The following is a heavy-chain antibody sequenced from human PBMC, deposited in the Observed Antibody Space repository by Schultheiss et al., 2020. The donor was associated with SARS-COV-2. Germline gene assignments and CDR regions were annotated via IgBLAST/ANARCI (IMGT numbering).Heavy chain of an antibody. Sequence: GGSLRLSCAASGFTFSSYGMHWVRQAPGKGLEWVSVIYSGGSTYYADSVKGRFTISRDNAKNSLYLQMNSLRAEDTAVYYCARDGTTVSYNWFDPWGQGTLVTVSS. J-gene: IGHJ5*02. CDR1: GFTFSSYG. CDR3: ARDGTTVSYNWFDP. CDR2: IYSGGST. V-gene: IGHV3-NL1*01. D-gene: IGHD4-17*01.